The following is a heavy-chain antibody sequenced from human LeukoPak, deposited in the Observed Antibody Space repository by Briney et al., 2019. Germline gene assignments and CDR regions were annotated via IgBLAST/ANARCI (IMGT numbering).Heavy chain of an antibody. J-gene: IGHJ3*01. CDR1: GRTFITYN. D-gene: IGHD5-24*01. CDR3: VSQNGNTFLDAHDV. V-gene: IGHV3-30*04. Sequence: QPGGSLKLSCDASGRTFITYNTRWARQAPGRGLEWVSMISADESDINYPDSVKGRFTTSRDNSKNILYLQMTSLRPEDTALYYCVSQNGNTFLDAHDVWGQGTMLIVSS. CDR2: ISADESDI.